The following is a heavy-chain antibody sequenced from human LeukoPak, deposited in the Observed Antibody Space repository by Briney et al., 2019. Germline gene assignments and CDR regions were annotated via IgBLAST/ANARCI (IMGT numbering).Heavy chain of an antibody. V-gene: IGHV4-59*08. CDR1: GGSISRNY. D-gene: IGHD2-2*01. CDR2: IYYSGTT. CDR3: ARGLVPAAAYFDY. Sequence: PSETLSLTCTVSGGSISRNYWSWIRQPPGQGLECIGFIYYSGTTYYNPSLKSRVTISVDTSKNQFSLKLSSVTAADTAVYYCARGLVPAAAYFDYWGQGTQVTVSS. J-gene: IGHJ4*02.